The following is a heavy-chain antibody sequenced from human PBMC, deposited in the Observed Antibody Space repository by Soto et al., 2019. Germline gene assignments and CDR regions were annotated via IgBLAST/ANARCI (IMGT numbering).Heavy chain of an antibody. Sequence: QVQLVQSGAEVKKPGASVKVSCKASGYTFTSYGISWVRQAPGQGLEWMGWISAYNGNTNYAQKLQGRVTMTTDTSTRTAYMELRSLRSDDTAVYYCARDRVVVPAAMGADDAFDIWGQGTMVTVSS. CDR2: ISAYNGNT. J-gene: IGHJ3*02. V-gene: IGHV1-18*01. CDR1: GYTFTSYG. CDR3: ARDRVVVPAAMGADDAFDI. D-gene: IGHD2-2*01.